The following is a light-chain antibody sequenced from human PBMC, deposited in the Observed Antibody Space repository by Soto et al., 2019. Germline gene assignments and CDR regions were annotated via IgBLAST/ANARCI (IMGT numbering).Light chain of an antibody. J-gene: IGKJ1*01. CDR1: QTISSW. CDR3: QHFNSYPEA. Sequence: DIQRSQFASTVLGSVGNRVTITCGASQTISSWLAWYQQKPGKAPKLSIYKASTLKSGLPSRFSGSGSGTEVTLTLSSLKPDDRATYDCQHFNSYPEAFGQGTKVDIK. CDR2: KAS. V-gene: IGKV1-5*03.